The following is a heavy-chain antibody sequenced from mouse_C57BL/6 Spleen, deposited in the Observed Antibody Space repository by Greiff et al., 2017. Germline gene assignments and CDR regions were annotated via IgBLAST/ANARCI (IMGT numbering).Heavy chain of an antibody. CDR2: INPDSSTI. V-gene: IGHV4-1*01. CDR3: AREDYYGNSWFAY. Sequence: EVKLMESGGGLVQPGGSLKLSCAASGIDFSRYWMSWVRRAPGKGLEWIGEINPDSSTINSAPSLKDKFIISRDNAKNTLDLQMSKVRSEDTALYYCAREDYYGNSWFAYWGQGTLVTVSA. D-gene: IGHD2-1*01. CDR1: GIDFSRYW. J-gene: IGHJ3*01.